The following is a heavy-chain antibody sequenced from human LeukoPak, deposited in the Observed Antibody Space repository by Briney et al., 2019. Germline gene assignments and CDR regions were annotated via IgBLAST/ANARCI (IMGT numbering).Heavy chain of an antibody. D-gene: IGHD3-3*02. Sequence: ASVKVSCKASGYTFTGYYMHLVRQAPGQGLEWMGRINPNSGGTNYAQKFQGRVTKTRDTSISTAYMELSRLRSDDTAVYYCARFSLSEDGDYWGQGTLVTVSS. CDR1: GYTFTGYY. J-gene: IGHJ4*02. V-gene: IGHV1-2*06. CDR3: ARFSLSEDGDY. CDR2: INPNSGGT.